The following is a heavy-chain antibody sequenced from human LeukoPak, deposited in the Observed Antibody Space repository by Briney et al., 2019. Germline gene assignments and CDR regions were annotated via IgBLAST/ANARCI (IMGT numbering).Heavy chain of an antibody. J-gene: IGHJ5*02. CDR1: GGSIDTYY. Sequence: SETLSLTCTVSGGSIDTYYWNWIRQPPGKGLEWIGYVFHTGSTNYNPSLKSRVTISVDTSKNQFSLKLSSVTAADTAVYYCARLRNYYDRSGYKQLWFDPWGQGTLVTVSS. CDR2: VFHTGST. V-gene: IGHV4-59*01. D-gene: IGHD3-22*01. CDR3: ARLRNYYDRSGYKQLWFDP.